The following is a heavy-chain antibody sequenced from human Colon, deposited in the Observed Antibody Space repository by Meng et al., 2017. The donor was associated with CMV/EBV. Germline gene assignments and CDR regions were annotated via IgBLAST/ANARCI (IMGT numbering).Heavy chain of an antibody. D-gene: IGHD3-9*01. Sequence: GESLKISCEASGFTMGSNYMSWVRQAPQKGLEWVAVIYQSGTTYYADSVRGRFTISRDNSKNTLYLQMDSLRSEDTAVYFCAKESPLARAPFDLWGQGTPVTSPQ. CDR3: AKESPLARAPFDL. CDR1: GFTMGSNY. CDR2: IYQSGTT. V-gene: IGHV3-53*05. J-gene: IGHJ4*02.